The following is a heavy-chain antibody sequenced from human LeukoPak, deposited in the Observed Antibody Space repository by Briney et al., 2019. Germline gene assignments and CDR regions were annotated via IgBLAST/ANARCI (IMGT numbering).Heavy chain of an antibody. CDR3: ARARSGKFDP. CDR2: IYYSGST. J-gene: IGHJ5*02. D-gene: IGHD5-12*01. V-gene: IGHV4-30-4*08. CDR1: GGSISSGDYY. Sequence: SQTLSLTCTFSGGSISSGDYYLSWIRQPPGKGLEWIGYIYYSGSTYYNPSLKSRVTISVDTSKNQFSLKLSSVTAADTAVYYCARARSGKFDPWGQGALVTVSS.